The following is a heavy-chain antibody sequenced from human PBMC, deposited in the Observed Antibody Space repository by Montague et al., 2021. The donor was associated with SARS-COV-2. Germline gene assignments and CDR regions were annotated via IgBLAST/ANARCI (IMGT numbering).Heavy chain of an antibody. CDR1: GSSVRSYY. V-gene: IGHV4-59*02. CDR2: IYDSGST. D-gene: IGHD4-17*01. J-gene: IGHJ5*02. CDR3: ARENTVTTFVGPNYIDP. Sequence: SETLSLTCTVSGSSVRSYYWSWIRQPPGKGLEWIGYIYDSGSTNYNPSLKSRVTISVDTSKNQFSLKLSSVTAADTAVYYCARENTVTTFVGPNYIDPWGQGTLVTVSA.